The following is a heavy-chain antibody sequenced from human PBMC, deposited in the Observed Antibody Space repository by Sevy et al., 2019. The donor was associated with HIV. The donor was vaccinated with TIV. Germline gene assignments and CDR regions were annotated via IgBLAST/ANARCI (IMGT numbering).Heavy chain of an antibody. Sequence: GGSLRLSCAASGFTFTSDWMHWVRQAPGKGLQWVALISYDGTYKYYEDSVKGRFTISRDDSKNTLYLQVNSLRTDDTAVYYCAKGPSLHYDSSGYYDYWGQGTLVTVSS. V-gene: IGHV3-30*18. J-gene: IGHJ4*02. CDR1: GFTFTSDW. D-gene: IGHD3-22*01. CDR3: AKGPSLHYDSSGYYDY. CDR2: ISYDGTYK.